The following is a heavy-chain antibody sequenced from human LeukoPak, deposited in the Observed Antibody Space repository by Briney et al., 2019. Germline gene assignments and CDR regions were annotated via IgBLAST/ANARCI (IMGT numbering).Heavy chain of an antibody. V-gene: IGHV4-59*01. D-gene: IGHD3-3*01. CDR2: IHYTGNT. Sequence: SETLSLTCTVSDVSINNYYWSWIRQPPGKGLGWIGYIHYTGNTNYNPSLKSRLIISIDTSKNQFSLKLRSVTAADTALYFCARASSSPGSGYYPFDYWGQGILVTVSS. J-gene: IGHJ4*02. CDR1: DVSINNYY. CDR3: ARASSSPGSGYYPFDY.